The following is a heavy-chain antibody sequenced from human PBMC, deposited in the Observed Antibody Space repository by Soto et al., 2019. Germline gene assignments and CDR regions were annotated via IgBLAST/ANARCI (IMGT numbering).Heavy chain of an antibody. J-gene: IGHJ4*02. CDR2: ISPNSGGA. CDR1: GYTFTGYY. V-gene: IGHV1-2*02. D-gene: IGHD6-19*01. CDR3: ARDRTLYTSGWQMCHVDY. Sequence: ASVKVSCKASGYTFTGYYIHWVRQVAGQGLEWMGWISPNSGGAEYAQKFQGRVTMTRDTSISTAYMEVSSLRSDDTAVYYCARDRTLYTSGWQMCHVDYWGQGTLVTVSS.